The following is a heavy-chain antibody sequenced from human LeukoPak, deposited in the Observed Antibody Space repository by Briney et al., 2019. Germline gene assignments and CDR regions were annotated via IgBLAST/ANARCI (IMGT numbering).Heavy chain of an antibody. D-gene: IGHD1-7*01. J-gene: IGHJ4*02. Sequence: GRFTISRDNAKNSLYLQMNSLRAEDTAVYYCARVGITGTTYDYWGQGTLVTVSS. V-gene: IGHV3-11*06. CDR3: ARVGITGTTYDY.